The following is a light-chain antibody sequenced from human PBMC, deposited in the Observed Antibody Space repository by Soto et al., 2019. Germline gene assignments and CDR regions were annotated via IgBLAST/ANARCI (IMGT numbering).Light chain of an antibody. Sequence: QSALTQPASVSGSPGQSITISCTGTSSDVGGYNYVSWYQQHPGKAPKLVIYEVTKRPSGVSNRFSGSKSGNTASLTISGLQAEDETDYYCSSYTSTNHVVFGGGTQLT. V-gene: IGLV2-14*01. CDR2: EVT. CDR1: SSDVGGYNY. CDR3: SSYTSTNHVV. J-gene: IGLJ2*01.